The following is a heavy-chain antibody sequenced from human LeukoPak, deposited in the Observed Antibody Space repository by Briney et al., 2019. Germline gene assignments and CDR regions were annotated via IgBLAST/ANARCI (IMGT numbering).Heavy chain of an antibody. CDR1: GFTFSSYW. J-gene: IGHJ5*02. CDR2: IKQDGSEK. V-gene: IGHV3-7*01. CDR3: ARDPPRYYDFWSGYYPRDWFDP. Sequence: GGSLRLSCAASGFTFSSYWMSWVRQAPGKGLERVANIKQDGSEKYYVDSVKGRFTISRDNAKNSLYLQMNSLRAEDTAVYYCARDPPRYYDFWSGYYPRDWFDPWGQGTLVTVSS. D-gene: IGHD3-3*01.